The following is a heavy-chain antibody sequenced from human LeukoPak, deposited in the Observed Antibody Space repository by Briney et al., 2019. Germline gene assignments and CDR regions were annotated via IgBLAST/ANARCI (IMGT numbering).Heavy chain of an antibody. V-gene: IGHV3-23*01. Sequence: PGGSLRLSCAASGFTFSSYGMSWVRQAPGKGLEWVSAISGSGGSTYYADSVKGRLTISRDNSKNTLYLQMNSLRAEDTAVYYCAKSGFWSGDYYMDVWGKGTTVTVSS. J-gene: IGHJ6*03. D-gene: IGHD3-3*01. CDR3: AKSGFWSGDYYMDV. CDR2: ISGSGGST. CDR1: GFTFSSYG.